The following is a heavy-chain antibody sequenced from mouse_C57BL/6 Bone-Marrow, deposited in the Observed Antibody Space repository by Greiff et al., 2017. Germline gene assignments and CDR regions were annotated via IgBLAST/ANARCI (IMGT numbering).Heavy chain of an antibody. CDR3: ALSANWDAMDY. J-gene: IGHJ4*01. D-gene: IGHD4-1*01. Sequence: QVQLQQPGAELFRPRSSVKLCTKPSAHTFPSYCTHWVKQRPIPGLEWIGNIDPSDRETHYNQKFKDKATLTVDKSSSTAYMQLSSLTSEDSAVYYCALSANWDAMDYWGQGTSVTVSS. CDR1: AHTFPSYC. CDR2: IDPSDRET. V-gene: IGHV1-52*01.